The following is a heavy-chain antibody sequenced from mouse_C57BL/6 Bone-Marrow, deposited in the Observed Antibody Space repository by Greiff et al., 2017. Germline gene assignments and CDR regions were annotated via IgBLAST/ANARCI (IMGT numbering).Heavy chain of an antibody. CDR1: GYTFTSYD. J-gene: IGHJ1*03. Sequence: VQLVESGPELVKPGASVKLSCKASGYTFTSYDINWVKQRPGQGLEWIGWIYPRDGSTKYNEKFKGKATLTVDKSSSTAYMELHSLTSEDSAVYFCARDYGSSYWYFDVWGTGTTVTVSS. D-gene: IGHD1-1*01. CDR2: IYPRDGST. V-gene: IGHV1-85*01. CDR3: ARDYGSSYWYFDV.